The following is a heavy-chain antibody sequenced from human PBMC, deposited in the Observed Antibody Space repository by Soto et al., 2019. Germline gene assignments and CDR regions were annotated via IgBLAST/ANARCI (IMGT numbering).Heavy chain of an antibody. Sequence: TSETLSLTCTVSGGSISTDDHYWSWIRQPPGKGLEWIGYIYYTGSTHYNPSLKSRLFTSLDTSKNQFSLQLTSVTAADTAVYYCASLRSRWNIDYWGQGTLVTVSS. D-gene: IGHD6-13*01. CDR1: GGSISTDDHY. CDR3: ASLRSRWNIDY. J-gene: IGHJ4*02. V-gene: IGHV4-30-4*08. CDR2: IYYTGST.